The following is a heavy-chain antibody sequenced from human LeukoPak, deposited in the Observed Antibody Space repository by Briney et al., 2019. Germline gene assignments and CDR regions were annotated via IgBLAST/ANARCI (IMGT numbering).Heavy chain of an antibody. Sequence: GGSLRLSCAASGFTFSSYWMSWVRQAPGKGLEWVGFIRSKAYGGTTEYAASVKGRFTISRDDSKSIAYLQMNSLKTEDTAVYYCTRDPRYCSGGSCYSDYWGQGTLVTVSS. D-gene: IGHD2-15*01. CDR3: TRDPRYCSGGSCYSDY. V-gene: IGHV3-49*04. CDR1: GFTFSSYW. J-gene: IGHJ4*02. CDR2: IRSKAYGGTT.